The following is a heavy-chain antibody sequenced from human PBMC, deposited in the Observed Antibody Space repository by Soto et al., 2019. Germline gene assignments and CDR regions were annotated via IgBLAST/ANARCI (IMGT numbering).Heavy chain of an antibody. CDR1: GFTFSRYW. V-gene: IGHV3-74*01. J-gene: IGHJ6*02. CDR2: IKTDGTTT. Sequence: PGGSLRLSCAASGFTFSRYWMHWVRQVPGEGLVWVSRIKTDGTTTNYADSVKGRFTISRDNAKNTLYLQMDSLRAEDTAMYYCARDYPRPAGGATGYGMDVWGQGTTVTVSS. D-gene: IGHD2-8*02. CDR3: ARDYPRPAGGATGYGMDV.